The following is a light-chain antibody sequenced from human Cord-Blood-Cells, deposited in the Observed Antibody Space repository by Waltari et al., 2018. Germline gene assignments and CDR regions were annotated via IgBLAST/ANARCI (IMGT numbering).Light chain of an antibody. V-gene: IGLV2-14*01. CDR2: EVS. J-gene: IGLJ3*02. Sequence: QPALTQPASVSGSPGQSITIPCTGTSSDVGGYNYASWYQQHPGKAPNLMIYEVSNRPSGVSNRVSGSKSINTASMTTSRLQAEDEADYYCSSYTSSSTLVFGGGTKLTVL. CDR1: SSDVGGYNY. CDR3: SSYTSSSTLV.